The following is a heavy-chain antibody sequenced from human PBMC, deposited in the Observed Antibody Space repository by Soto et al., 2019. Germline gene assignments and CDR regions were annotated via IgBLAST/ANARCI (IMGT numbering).Heavy chain of an antibody. CDR1: GFTFSSYG. J-gene: IGHJ4*02. D-gene: IGHD3-10*01. V-gene: IGHV3-30*18. Sequence: QVQLVESGGGVVQPGRSLRLSCAASGFTFSSYGMHWVRQAPGKGLEWVAVISYDGSNKYYADSVKGRFTISRDNSKNTLYLQMNSLRAEDTAVYYCAKDRGVWFGELFPDYWGQGTLVPVSS. CDR2: ISYDGSNK. CDR3: AKDRGVWFGELFPDY.